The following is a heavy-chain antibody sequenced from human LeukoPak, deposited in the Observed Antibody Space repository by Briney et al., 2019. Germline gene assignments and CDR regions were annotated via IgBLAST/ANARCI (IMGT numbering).Heavy chain of an antibody. CDR2: IYTSGST. J-gene: IGHJ5*02. D-gene: IGHD3-10*01. V-gene: IGHV4-4*07. Sequence: SETLSLTCTVSGGSISSYYWSWIRQPAGKGLEWIGRIYTSGSTNYNPSLKSRVTMSVDTSKNQFSLKLSSVTAADSAVYYCARDCGLSGSVSYYTNWFDPWGQGTLVTVSS. CDR3: ARDCGLSGSVSYYTNWFDP. CDR1: GGSISSYY.